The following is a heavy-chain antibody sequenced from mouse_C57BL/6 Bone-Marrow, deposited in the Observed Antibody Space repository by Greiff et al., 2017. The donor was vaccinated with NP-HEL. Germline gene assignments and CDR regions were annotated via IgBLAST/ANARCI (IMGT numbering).Heavy chain of an antibody. D-gene: IGHD1-1*01. CDR2: INPSNGGT. V-gene: IGHV1-53*01. J-gene: IGHJ1*03. CDR1: GYTFTSYW. CDR3: ARESYYYGSRDWYFDV. Sequence: QVQLQQPGTELVKPGASVKLSCKASGYTFTSYWMHWVKQRPGQGLEWIGNINPSNGGTNYNEKFKSKATLTVDKSSSTAYMQLSSLTSEDSAVYYCARESYYYGSRDWYFDVWGTGTTVTVSS.